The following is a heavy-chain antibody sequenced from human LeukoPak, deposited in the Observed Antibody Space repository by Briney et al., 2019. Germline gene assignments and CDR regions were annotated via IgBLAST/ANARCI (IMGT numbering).Heavy chain of an antibody. CDR1: RGSFSGYY. V-gene: IGHV4-34*01. CDR3: ARTHQYYDFWSGYYNWPYYFDY. Sequence: SETLSLTCAFYRGSFSGYYWSWIRQPPGKGLEWSGEINHSGSTNYNPSLKSRVTISVDTSKNQFSLKLSSVTAADTAVYYCARTHQYYDFWSGYYNWPYYFDYWGQGTLVTVSS. CDR2: INHSGST. J-gene: IGHJ4*02. D-gene: IGHD3-3*01.